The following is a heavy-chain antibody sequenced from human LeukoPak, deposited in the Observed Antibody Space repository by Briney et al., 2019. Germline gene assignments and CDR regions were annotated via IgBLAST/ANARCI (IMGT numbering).Heavy chain of an antibody. V-gene: IGHV5-51*01. Sequence: GASIQFCCTSAFSFSTHQRIGGVRELGGKGQEGLRLIYPVDLDTRYSPSVQGRVTISVHKSIPTAYLHWNSLDSSDTDMYYCARHTNGGDFDYWGPGTMVTVSS. CDR3: ARHTNGGDFDY. J-gene: IGHJ4*02. D-gene: IGHD3-16*01. CDR1: AFSFSTHQR. CDR2: IYPVDLDT.